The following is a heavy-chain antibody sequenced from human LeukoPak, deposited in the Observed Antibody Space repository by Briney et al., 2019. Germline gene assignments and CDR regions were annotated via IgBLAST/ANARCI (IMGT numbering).Heavy chain of an antibody. Sequence: ASVKVSCKASGYTFTSYGISWVRQAPGQGLEWMGWISAYNGNTNYAQKLQGRVTMTTDTSTSTAYMELRSLRSDETAVYYCARDTRITMIVVAKDAFDIWGQGTMVTVSS. D-gene: IGHD3-22*01. V-gene: IGHV1-18*01. CDR1: GYTFTSYG. J-gene: IGHJ3*02. CDR3: ARDTRITMIVVAKDAFDI. CDR2: ISAYNGNT.